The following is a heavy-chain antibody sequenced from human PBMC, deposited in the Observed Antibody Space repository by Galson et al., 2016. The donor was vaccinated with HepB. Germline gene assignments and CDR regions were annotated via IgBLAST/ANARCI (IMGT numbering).Heavy chain of an antibody. J-gene: IGHJ4*02. Sequence: SLRLSCAVSGFTVTNAWLSWVRQAPGKGLEWLGRIRSKSDGGTTDYAAPVKGRFTISRDDSKNTLSLQMNSLKTEVTAVYYCSTGHYWGQGTLVSVSS. V-gene: IGHV3-15*01. CDR3: STGHY. CDR1: GFTVTNAW. CDR2: IRSKSDGGTT.